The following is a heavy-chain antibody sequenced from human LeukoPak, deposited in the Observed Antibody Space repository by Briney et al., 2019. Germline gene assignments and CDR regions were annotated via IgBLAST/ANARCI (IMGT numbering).Heavy chain of an antibody. V-gene: IGHV5-51*01. Sequence: GESLKISCKGSGYSFTSYWIGWVRQMPGKGLEWMGIIYPGDSDTRCSPYFQGQVTISADKSISTAYLQWSSLKASDTAVFYCARHPNSGYTGYESDYWGQGTLVTASS. D-gene: IGHD5-12*01. CDR3: ARHPNSGYTGYESDY. CDR1: GYSFTSYW. J-gene: IGHJ4*02. CDR2: IYPGDSDT.